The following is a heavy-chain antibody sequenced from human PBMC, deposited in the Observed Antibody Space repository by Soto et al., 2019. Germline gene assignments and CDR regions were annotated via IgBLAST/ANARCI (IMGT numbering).Heavy chain of an antibody. CDR1: GYSFTTYG. J-gene: IGHJ6*02. Sequence: QVQLVQSRGEVKKPGASVKVSCKTSGYSFTTYGISWVRQAPGQGLEWMGWISGYNGNTNYAQKLQGRVTMTTDTSTSTAYMELRSLRSDDTAVYYCAREGPAPYCYYGRDVWGQGSTVTVSS. V-gene: IGHV1-18*01. CDR3: AREGPAPYCYYGRDV. CDR2: ISGYNGNT.